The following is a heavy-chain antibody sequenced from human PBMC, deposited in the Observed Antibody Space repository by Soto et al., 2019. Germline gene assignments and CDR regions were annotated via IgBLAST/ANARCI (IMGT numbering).Heavy chain of an antibody. D-gene: IGHD3-3*01. J-gene: IGHJ4*02. Sequence: GGSLRLSCAASGFTFSSYAMSWVRQAPGKGLEWVSAISGSGGSTYYADSVKGRFTISRDNSKNTLYLQMNSLRAEDTAVYYCAKVAQYYDFWSGYYIDYFDYWGQGTLVTVSS. CDR1: GFTFSSYA. V-gene: IGHV3-23*01. CDR3: AKVAQYYDFWSGYYIDYFDY. CDR2: ISGSGGST.